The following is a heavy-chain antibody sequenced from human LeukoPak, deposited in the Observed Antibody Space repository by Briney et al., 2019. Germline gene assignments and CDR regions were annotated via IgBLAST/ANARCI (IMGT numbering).Heavy chain of an antibody. CDR3: ARMNSGTYFDY. J-gene: IGHJ4*02. CDR1: RFTVSSNY. CDR2: LYSDAST. V-gene: IGHV3-53*04. Sequence: GGSLRLSCAATRFTVSSNYMSWVRQAPGKGLEWVSVLYSDASTYYADSVKGRFIISRLSSENTLYLQMNSLRVEDTAVYYCARMNSGTYFDYWGQGTLVSVSS. D-gene: IGHD1-26*01.